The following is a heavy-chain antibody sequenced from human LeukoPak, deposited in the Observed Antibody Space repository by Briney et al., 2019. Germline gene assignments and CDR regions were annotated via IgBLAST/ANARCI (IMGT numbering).Heavy chain of an antibody. CDR1: GFTVSSNY. CDR3: VAGHMVRGVITSDY. J-gene: IGHJ4*02. V-gene: IGHV3-66*01. CDR2: IYSGGST. D-gene: IGHD3-10*01. Sequence: PGGSLRLSCAASGFTVSSNYMSWVRQAPGKGREWVSGIYSGGSTYYANSVKGRFSISRDNSKKTPHLQMDSLRAEDTAVYYCVAGHMVRGVITSDYWGQGTLVTVSS.